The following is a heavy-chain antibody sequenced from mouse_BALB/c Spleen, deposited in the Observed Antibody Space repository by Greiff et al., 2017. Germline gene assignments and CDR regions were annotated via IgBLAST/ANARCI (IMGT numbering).Heavy chain of an antibody. V-gene: IGHV5-6-3*01. D-gene: IGHD1-1*01. CDR1: GFTFSSYG. CDR2: INSNGGST. J-gene: IGHJ4*01. Sequence: EVQLVESGGGLVQPGGSLKLSCAASGFTFSSYGMSWVRQTPDKRLELVATINSNGGSTYYPDRVKGRVTISRDNAKNTLYLQMSSQKAEDTAMYYCAKGSTDAMDYWGQGTSVTVSS. CDR3: AKGSTDAMDY.